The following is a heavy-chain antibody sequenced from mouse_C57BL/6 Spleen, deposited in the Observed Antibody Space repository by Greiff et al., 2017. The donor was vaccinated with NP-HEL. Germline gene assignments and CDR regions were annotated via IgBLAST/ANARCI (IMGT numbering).Heavy chain of an antibody. Sequence: QVQLQQPGTELVKPGASVKLSCKASGYTFTSYWMHWVKQRPGQGLEWIGNINPGNGGTNYNEKFKSKATLTVDKSSSTAYMQLSSLTSEDSAVYDCARGEERPSNAMDYWGQGTSVTVSS. CDR1: GYTFTSYW. J-gene: IGHJ4*01. V-gene: IGHV1-53*01. CDR3: ARGEERPSNAMDY. CDR2: INPGNGGT.